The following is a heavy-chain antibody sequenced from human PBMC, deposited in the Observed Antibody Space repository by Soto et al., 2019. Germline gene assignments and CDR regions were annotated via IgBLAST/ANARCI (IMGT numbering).Heavy chain of an antibody. CDR1: GGTFSSYA. CDR3: ARNSIAAAGGYYGMDV. J-gene: IGHJ6*02. D-gene: IGHD6-13*01. Sequence: QVQLVQSGAEVKKPGSSVKVSCKASGGTFSSYAISWVRQAPGQGLEWMGGIIPIFGTANYAQKFQGRVTITADESTRTAYMELSSLRSEDTAVYYCARNSIAAAGGYYGMDVWGQGTTVTVSS. CDR2: IIPIFGTA. V-gene: IGHV1-69*01.